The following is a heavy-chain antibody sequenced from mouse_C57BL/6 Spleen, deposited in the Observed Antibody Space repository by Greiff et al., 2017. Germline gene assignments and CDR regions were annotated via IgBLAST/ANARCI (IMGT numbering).Heavy chain of an antibody. V-gene: IGHV2-5*01. J-gene: IGHJ4*01. D-gene: IGHD2-5*01. CDR2: IWRGGST. CDR1: GFSLTSYG. Sequence: VKLMESGPGLVQPSQSLSITCTVSGFSLTSYGVHWVRQSPGKGLEWLGVIWRGGSTDYNAAFMSRLSITKDNSKSQVFFKMNSLQADDTAIYYCAKNSAYYSNYYAMDYWGQGTSVTVSS. CDR3: AKNSAYYSNYYAMDY.